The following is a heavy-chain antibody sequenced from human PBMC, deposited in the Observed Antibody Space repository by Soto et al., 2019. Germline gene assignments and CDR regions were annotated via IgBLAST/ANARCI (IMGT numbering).Heavy chain of an antibody. D-gene: IGHD3-22*01. Sequence: QVQLQESGPGLVKPSQTLSLTCTVSGDSISSGNYYWSWIRQPPGKGLEWIGYIYYSGSTNYNPSLTSRVTISVDPSKSQFSLKLSSVTAADTAVYYCARVHYYDSSGFYYSPLGYYYYGMDVWGQGTTVTVSS. V-gene: IGHV4-30-4*01. CDR3: ARVHYYDSSGFYYSPLGYYYYGMDV. CDR1: GDSISSGNYY. J-gene: IGHJ6*02. CDR2: IYYSGST.